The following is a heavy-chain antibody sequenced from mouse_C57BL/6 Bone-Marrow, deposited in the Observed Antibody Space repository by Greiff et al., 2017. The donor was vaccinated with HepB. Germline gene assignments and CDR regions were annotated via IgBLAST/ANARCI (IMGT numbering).Heavy chain of an antibody. Sequence: VKLMESGPELVKPGASVKISCKASGYAFSSSWMNWVKQRPGKGLEWIGRIYPGDGDTNYNGKFKGKATLTADKSSSTAYMQLSSLTSEDSAVYFCARSYGRDYYAMDYWGQGTSVTVSS. V-gene: IGHV1-82*01. CDR3: ARSYGRDYYAMDY. CDR2: IYPGDGDT. J-gene: IGHJ4*01. CDR1: GYAFSSSW. D-gene: IGHD1-1*01.